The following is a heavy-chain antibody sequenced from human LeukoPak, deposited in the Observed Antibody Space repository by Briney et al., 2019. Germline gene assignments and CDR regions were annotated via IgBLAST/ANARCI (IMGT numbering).Heavy chain of an antibody. D-gene: IGHD6-19*01. CDR2: IKQDGSEK. V-gene: IGHV3-7*01. CDR1: GFTFSSYW. Sequence: PGGSLRLSCAASGFTFSSYWMSWVRQAPGKGLEWVANIKQDGSEKYYVDSVKGRFTISRDNAKNSLYLQMNSLRAEDTAVYYCAGGPYVQWLAPFDYWGQGTLVTVSS. J-gene: IGHJ4*02. CDR3: AGGPYVQWLAPFDY.